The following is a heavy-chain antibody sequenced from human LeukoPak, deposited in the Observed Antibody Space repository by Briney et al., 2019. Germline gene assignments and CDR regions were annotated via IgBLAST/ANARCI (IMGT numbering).Heavy chain of an antibody. V-gene: IGHV1-2*04. CDR3: ARGGAENYSQGWFDP. Sequence: ASVKVSCKASGYTFTGYYMHWVRQAPGQGLEWMGWINPNSGGTNYAQKFQGWVTMTRDTPISTAYMELSRLRSDDTAVYYCARGGAENYSQGWFDPWGQGTLVAVSS. D-gene: IGHD4-11*01. CDR2: INPNSGGT. CDR1: GYTFTGYY. J-gene: IGHJ5*02.